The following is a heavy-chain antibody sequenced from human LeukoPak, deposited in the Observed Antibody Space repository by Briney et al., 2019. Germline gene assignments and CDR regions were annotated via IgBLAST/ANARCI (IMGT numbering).Heavy chain of an antibody. V-gene: IGHV3-20*04. D-gene: IGHD2-15*01. CDR1: GFTFDDYG. CDR3: AKDQLNRFCSGGSCSVTHDY. J-gene: IGHJ4*02. CDR2: INWNGGST. Sequence: GGSLRLSCAASGFTFDDYGMSWVRQAPGKGLEWVSGINWNGGSTGYADSVKGRFTISRDNSKNTLYLQMNSLRAEDTAVYYCAKDQLNRFCSGGSCSVTHDYWGQGTLVTVSS.